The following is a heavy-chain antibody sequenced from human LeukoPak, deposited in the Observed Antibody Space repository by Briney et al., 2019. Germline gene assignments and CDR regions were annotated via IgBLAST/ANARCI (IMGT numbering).Heavy chain of an antibody. J-gene: IGHJ4*02. Sequence: SETLSLTCTVSGGSISSCCWSWIRQPPGKGLEWIGYIYYSGSTNYNPSLKSRVTISVDTSKNQFSLKLSSVTAADTAVYYCARGSIAVAGTQGPLFDYWGQGTLVTVSS. V-gene: IGHV4-59*01. CDR2: IYYSGST. D-gene: IGHD6-19*01. CDR3: ARGSIAVAGTQGPLFDY. CDR1: GGSISSCC.